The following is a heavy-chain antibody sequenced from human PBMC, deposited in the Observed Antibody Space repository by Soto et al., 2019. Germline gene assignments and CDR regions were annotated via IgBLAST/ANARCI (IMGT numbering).Heavy chain of an antibody. CDR2: IYYSGST. Sequence: SETLSLTCTVSGGSISSYYWSWIRQPPGKGLEWIGYIYYSGSTNYNPSLKSRVTISVDTSKNQFSLKLSSVTAADTAVYYCARSYGDYYYFDYWGQGTLVTVSS. J-gene: IGHJ4*02. V-gene: IGHV4-59*08. CDR1: GGSISSYY. D-gene: IGHD4-17*01. CDR3: ARSYGDYYYFDY.